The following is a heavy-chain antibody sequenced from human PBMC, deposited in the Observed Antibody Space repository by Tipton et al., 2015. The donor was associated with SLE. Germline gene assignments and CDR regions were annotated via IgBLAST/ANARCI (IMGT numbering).Heavy chain of an antibody. D-gene: IGHD1-14*01. CDR1: GGSMSTYY. CDR3: ARYSLTTWRLVL. CDR2: IYYSGGT. V-gene: IGHV4-59*07. Sequence: TLSLTCTVSGGSMSTYYWSWIRMPPGKGLEWIGYIYYSGGTSYNPSLNSRVTISVDTSRNQFSLKLTSVTAADSAVYYCARYSLTTWRLVLWGRGALFTVSS. J-gene: IGHJ2*01.